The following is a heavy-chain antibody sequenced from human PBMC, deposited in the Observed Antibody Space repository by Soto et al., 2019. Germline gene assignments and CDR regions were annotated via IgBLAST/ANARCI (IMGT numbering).Heavy chain of an antibody. Sequence: GGSLRLSCAASGFTFSSYSMNWVRQAPGKGLEWVSSISSSSSYIYYADSVKGRFTISRDNAKNSLYLQMNSLRAEDTAVYYCARVAVAGTFLDYWGQGTLVTVSS. CDR2: ISSSSSYI. J-gene: IGHJ4*02. CDR1: GFTFSSYS. CDR3: ARVAVAGTFLDY. V-gene: IGHV3-21*01. D-gene: IGHD6-19*01.